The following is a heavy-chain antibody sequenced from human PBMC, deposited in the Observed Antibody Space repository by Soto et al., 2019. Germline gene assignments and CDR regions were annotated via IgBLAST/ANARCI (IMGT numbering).Heavy chain of an antibody. CDR2: ISGRGDIT. J-gene: IGHJ4*02. V-gene: IGHV3-23*01. D-gene: IGHD1-26*01. CDR3: AKELLSGTYPSFDY. CDR1: GFPFSSYA. Sequence: PEGSLRLSCAASGFPFSSYAMIWVRQAPGAGLEWLSVISGRGDITKYADSARGRFSISRDNSKNTLYLQMNSLRAGDTAVYYCAKELLSGTYPSFDYWGQGILVTVSS.